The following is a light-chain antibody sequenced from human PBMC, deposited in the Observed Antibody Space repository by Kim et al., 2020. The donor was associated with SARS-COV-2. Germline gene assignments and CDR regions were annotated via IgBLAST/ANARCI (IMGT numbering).Light chain of an antibody. CDR2: AAS. V-gene: IGKV1-12*01. CDR1: QDISSW. J-gene: IGKJ2*01. CDR3: QQADSFPYT. Sequence: DIQLTQSPSSVSASVGDRVTITCRASQDISSWLAWYQQKPGKAPNLLISAASSLESGVPSRFSGSGSGTDFTLTISGLQPEDFGTYYCQQADSFPYTFGQGTKLEI.